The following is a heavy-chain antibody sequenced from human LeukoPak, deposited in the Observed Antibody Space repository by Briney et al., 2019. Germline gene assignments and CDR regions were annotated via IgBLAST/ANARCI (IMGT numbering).Heavy chain of an antibody. D-gene: IGHD2-2*01. Sequence: SQTLSLTCTVSGGSISSGSYYWSWIRQPAGKGLEWIGRIYTSGSTNYNPSLKSRVTISVDTSKNQFSLRLSSVTAADTAVYYCARDADIVVVPAAMSVYYYYYYMDVWGKGTTVTVSS. CDR1: GGSISSGSYY. CDR3: ARDADIVVVPAAMSVYYYYYYMDV. V-gene: IGHV4-61*02. J-gene: IGHJ6*03. CDR2: IYTSGST.